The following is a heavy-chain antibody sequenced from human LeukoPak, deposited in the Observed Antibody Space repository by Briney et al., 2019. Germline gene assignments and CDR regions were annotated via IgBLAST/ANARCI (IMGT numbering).Heavy chain of an antibody. CDR3: ARWGNSNWWEHLGDY. CDR2: IGAYNGNT. V-gene: IGHV1-18*01. D-gene: IGHD4-11*01. J-gene: IGHJ4*02. Sequence: ASVKVSCKASGYTFTSYGISWVRQAPGQGLEWMGWIGAYNGNTNYAQKLQGRVTMTTDTSTATAYMELRSLRSDDTAVYYCARWGNSNWWEHLGDYWGQGTLVIVSP. CDR1: GYTFTSYG.